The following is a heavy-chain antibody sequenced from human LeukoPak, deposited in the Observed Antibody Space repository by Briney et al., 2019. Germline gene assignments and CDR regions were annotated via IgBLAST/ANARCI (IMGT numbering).Heavy chain of an antibody. CDR3: ARGAYYESSGYLDSRNNWFDP. D-gene: IGHD3-22*01. CDR1: GYSFTGYY. J-gene: IGHJ5*02. V-gene: IGHV1-2*02. Sequence: ASVKVSCKASGYSFTGYYMHWVRQAPGQGLEWMGWINPNSGVTKYAQKYQGRVTMTRHTFISTVYLEVSRLRSGDTAVYYCARGAYYESSGYLDSRNNWFDPWGQGTLVTVSS. CDR2: INPNSGVT.